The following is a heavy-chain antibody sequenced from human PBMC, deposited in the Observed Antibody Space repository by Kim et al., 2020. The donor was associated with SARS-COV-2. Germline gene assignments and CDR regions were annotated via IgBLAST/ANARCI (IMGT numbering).Heavy chain of an antibody. Sequence: ASVKVSCKASGYTFTSYGISWVRQAPGQGLEWMGWISAYNGNTNYAQELQGRVTMTTDTSTSTAYMELRSLRSDDTAVYYCARDDGGNSMRYYGMDVWGQGTTVTVSS. J-gene: IGHJ6*02. D-gene: IGHD2-21*02. V-gene: IGHV1-18*01. CDR1: GYTFTSYG. CDR3: ARDDGGNSMRYYGMDV. CDR2: ISAYNGNT.